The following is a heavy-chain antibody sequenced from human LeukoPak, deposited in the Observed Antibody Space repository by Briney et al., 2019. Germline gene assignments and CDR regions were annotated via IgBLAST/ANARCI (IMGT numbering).Heavy chain of an antibody. CDR2: IHYSGST. CDR3: AREVIIGGFDY. J-gene: IGHJ4*02. V-gene: IGHV4-59*01. D-gene: IGHD3-16*01. CDR1: GVSISSYS. Sequence: SETLSLTCTVSGVSISSYSWSWIRQPPGKGLEWIGYIHYSGSTNYNPSLKSRVTILVDTSKNQFSLKLSSVTAADTAVYYCAREVIIGGFDYWGQGALVTVSS.